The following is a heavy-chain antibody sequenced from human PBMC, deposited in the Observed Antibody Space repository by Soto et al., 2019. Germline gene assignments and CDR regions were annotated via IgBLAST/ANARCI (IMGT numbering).Heavy chain of an antibody. CDR1: GYSFTSYW. D-gene: IGHD2-8*01. Sequence: GESLKISCKGSGYSFTSYWIGWVRQMPGKGLEWMGIIYPGDSDTRYSPSFQGQVTISADKSINTAYLQWSSLKASDTAMYYCARHLGNGGKNPWAIHDAFDIWGQGTMVTVSS. CDR3: ARHLGNGGKNPWAIHDAFDI. V-gene: IGHV5-51*01. J-gene: IGHJ3*02. CDR2: IYPGDSDT.